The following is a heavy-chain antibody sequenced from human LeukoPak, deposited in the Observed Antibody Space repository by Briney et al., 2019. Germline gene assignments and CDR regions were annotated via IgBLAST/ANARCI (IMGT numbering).Heavy chain of an antibody. Sequence: ASVKVSCKASGYTFTGYYMHWVRQAPGQGLEWMGWINPNSGGTNYAQKFQGRVTMTRDTSISTAYMELSRLRSDDTAVYYCARGPPVEGYCSGGSCKDAFDIWGQGTTVTVSS. CDR3: ARGPPVEGYCSGGSCKDAFDI. CDR2: INPNSGGT. CDR1: GYTFTGYY. J-gene: IGHJ3*02. D-gene: IGHD2-15*01. V-gene: IGHV1-2*02.